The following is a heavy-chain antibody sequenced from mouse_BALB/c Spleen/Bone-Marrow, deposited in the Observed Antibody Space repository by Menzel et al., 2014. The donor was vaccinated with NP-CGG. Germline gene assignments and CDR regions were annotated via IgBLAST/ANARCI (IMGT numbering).Heavy chain of an antibody. CDR2: ISCYNGAT. D-gene: IGHD2-3*01. CDR3: ARGDGYYVDFDY. J-gene: IGHJ2*01. V-gene: IGHV1S34*01. Sequence: PVKTGASVKISCKASGYSFTGYYMHWGKQSHGKSLEWIGYISCYNGATSYNQKFKGKATFTVDTSSSTAYMQFNSLTSEDSAVYYCARGDGYYVDFDYWGQGTTLTVSS. CDR1: GYSFTGYY.